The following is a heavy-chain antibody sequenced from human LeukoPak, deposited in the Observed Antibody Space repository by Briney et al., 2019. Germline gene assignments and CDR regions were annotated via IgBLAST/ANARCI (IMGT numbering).Heavy chain of an antibody. J-gene: IGHJ4*02. V-gene: IGHV1-2*02. CDR2: INPNSGGT. Sequence: ASVKVSCKASGYTFTGYYMHWVRQAPGQGLEWMGWINPNSGGTNYAQKFQGRVTMTRDASISTAYMELSRLRSDDTAVYYCARVVVGEKRPFDYWGQGTLVTVSS. CDR1: GYTFTGYY. D-gene: IGHD1-26*01. CDR3: ARVVVGEKRPFDY.